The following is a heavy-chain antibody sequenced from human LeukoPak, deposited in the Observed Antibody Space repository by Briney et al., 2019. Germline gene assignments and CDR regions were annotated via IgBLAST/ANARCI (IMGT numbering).Heavy chain of an antibody. J-gene: IGHJ5*02. CDR2: ISSSSSYT. Sequence: PGGSLRLSCAASGFMFSSNWMSWIRQAPGKGLEWVSYISSSSSYTNYADSVKGRFTISRDNAKNSLYLQMNSLRAEDTAVYYCARDRAVAGKGKWFDPWGQGTLVTVSS. V-gene: IGHV3-11*06. CDR1: GFMFSSNW. CDR3: ARDRAVAGKGKWFDP. D-gene: IGHD6-19*01.